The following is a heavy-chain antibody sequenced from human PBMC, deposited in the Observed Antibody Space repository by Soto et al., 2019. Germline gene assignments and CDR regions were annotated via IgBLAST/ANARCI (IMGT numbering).Heavy chain of an antibody. CDR3: AREAYSNYSYGMDV. CDR2: ISSSSSYI. Sequence: EVQLVECGGGLVKPGGSLRLSCAASGFTFSSYSMNWVRQAPGKGLEWVSSISSSSSYIYYADSVKGRFTISRDNAKNSLYLQMNSLRAEDTAVYYCAREAYSNYSYGMDVWGQGSTVTVSS. J-gene: IGHJ6*02. V-gene: IGHV3-21*01. D-gene: IGHD4-4*01. CDR1: GFTFSSYS.